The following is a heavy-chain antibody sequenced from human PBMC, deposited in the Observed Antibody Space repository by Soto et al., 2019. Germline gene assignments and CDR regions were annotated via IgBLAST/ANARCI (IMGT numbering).Heavy chain of an antibody. CDR3: AKDREWLQFYSGLIDY. J-gene: IGHJ4*02. D-gene: IGHD5-12*01. CDR2: IYSGGST. CDR1: GFTVSNNY. Sequence: PGGSLRLSCAASGFTVSNNYMSWVRQAPGKGLEWVSLIYSGGSTYYADSVKGRFTISRHNSKNTLYLQMNSLRAEDTAVYYCAKDREWLQFYSGLIDYRGQGTLVTVSS. V-gene: IGHV3-66*01.